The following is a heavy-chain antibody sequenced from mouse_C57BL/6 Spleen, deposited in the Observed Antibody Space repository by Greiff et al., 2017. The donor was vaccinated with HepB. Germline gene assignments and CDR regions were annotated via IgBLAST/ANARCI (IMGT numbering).Heavy chain of an antibody. D-gene: IGHD6-1*01. J-gene: IGHJ4*01. V-gene: IGHV2-3*01. CDR1: GFSFTSYG. Sequence: VQLQQSGPGLVAPSQSLSIPCTVSGFSFTSYGVSWVRQPPGKGLEWLGVIWGDGNTNYHSALISRLSISKDNSKSQAFLKLNSLQTDDTATYYCAKPNHVSAMDYWGKGTSVTVSA. CDR3: AKPNHVSAMDY. CDR2: IWGDGNT.